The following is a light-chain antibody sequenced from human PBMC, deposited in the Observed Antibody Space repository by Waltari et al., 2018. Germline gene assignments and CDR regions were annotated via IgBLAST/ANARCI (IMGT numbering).Light chain of an antibody. J-gene: IGLJ3*02. CDR2: ENY. CDR1: STIADNY. CDR3: ATWDRWLSIGV. V-gene: IGLV1-51*01. Sequence: QSVLTQPPSVSAAPGQKVSISCSASSTIADNYVSWYQQLPRAAPKLLIYENYKRPSGSPDRFSGSKSGTSATLDISELQTGDEADYYCATWDRWLSIGVFGGGTKLTVL.